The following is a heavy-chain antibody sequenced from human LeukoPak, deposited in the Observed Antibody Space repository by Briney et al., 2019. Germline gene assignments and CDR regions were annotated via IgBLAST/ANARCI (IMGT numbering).Heavy chain of an antibody. Sequence: ASVKVSCKASGYTFTGYYMHWVRQAPGQGLEWMGWINPNSGGTNYAQKFQGRVTMTRDTSISTAYMELSRLRSDDTAVYYCARVGFIEDGYNVEKDAFDIWGQGTMVTVSS. CDR2: INPNSGGT. CDR3: ARVGFIEDGYNVEKDAFDI. V-gene: IGHV1-2*02. CDR1: GYTFTGYY. D-gene: IGHD5-24*01. J-gene: IGHJ3*02.